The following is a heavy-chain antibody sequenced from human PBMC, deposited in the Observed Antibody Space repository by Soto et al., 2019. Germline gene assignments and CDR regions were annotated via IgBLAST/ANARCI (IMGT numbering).Heavy chain of an antibody. J-gene: IGHJ4*02. CDR2: IYYTGNT. Sequence: SETLSLTCTVSGGSISSSTNYWGWIRQPPGQALEFIGQIYYTGNTYYNPSLKSRVTISIDVSKNQFSLSLRSLTAADTAVYYCARSREFDYWSQGTLVTVSS. CDR1: GGSISSSTNY. V-gene: IGHV4-39*07. CDR3: ARSREFDY.